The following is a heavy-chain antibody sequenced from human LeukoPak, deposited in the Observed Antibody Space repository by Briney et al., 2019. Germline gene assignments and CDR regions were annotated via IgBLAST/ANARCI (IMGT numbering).Heavy chain of an antibody. V-gene: IGHV4-59*01. J-gene: IGHJ3*02. Sequence: PSETLSLTCTVSGGSISSYYWSWIRQPPGKGLEWIGYIYYSESTNYNPSLKSRVTISVDTSKNQFSLKLSSVTAADTAVYYCARASLFRDAFDIWGQGTMVTVSS. CDR2: IYYSEST. CDR3: ARASLFRDAFDI. CDR1: GGSISSYY.